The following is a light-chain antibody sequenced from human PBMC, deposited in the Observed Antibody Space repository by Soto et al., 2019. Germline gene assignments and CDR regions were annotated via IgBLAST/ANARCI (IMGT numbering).Light chain of an antibody. V-gene: IGLV2-23*03. Sequence: QSALTQPASVSGSPGQSITISCTGTSSDVGSYNLVSWYQQHPGKAPKLMIYEGSKRPSGVSNRFSGSKSGNTASLTISGLQAEDEADYYCCSYARSSTFFYVFGTGTKLTVL. CDR1: SSDVGSYNL. CDR2: EGS. J-gene: IGLJ1*01. CDR3: CSYARSSTFFYV.